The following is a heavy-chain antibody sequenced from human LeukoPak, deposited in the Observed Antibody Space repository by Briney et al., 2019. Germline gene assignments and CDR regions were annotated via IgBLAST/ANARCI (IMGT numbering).Heavy chain of an antibody. CDR3: AKKDRGGVGHGSFDY. J-gene: IGHJ4*02. CDR1: GFTFGIYD. CDR2: VSPDGSNA. V-gene: IGHV3-30*18. Sequence: PGGSLRLSCAASGFTFGIYDMYWVRQAPGKGLEWVAVVSPDGSNAIYADSLKGRFTISRDNSKNTVYLQMNSLRAEDTAVYYCAKKDRGGVGHGSFDYWAREPWSPSPQ. D-gene: IGHD3-10*01.